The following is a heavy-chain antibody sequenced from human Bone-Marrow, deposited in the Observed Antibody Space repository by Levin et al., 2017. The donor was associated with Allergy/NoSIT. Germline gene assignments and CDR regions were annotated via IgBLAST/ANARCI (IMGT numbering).Heavy chain of an antibody. D-gene: IGHD5-24*01. CDR1: GFSFSTYA. V-gene: IGHV3-23*01. J-gene: IGHJ4*02. CDR3: ARVRRTGYNYVHRSDYAFDH. Sequence: GESLKISCVASGFSFSTYAMNWVRQAPGKGLEWVSGLSDAGGRTYYGDSVKGRFTVYRDNSENMMSLQMNSLRVDDTAVYYCARVRRTGYNYVHRSDYAFDHWGRGTLVTVSS. CDR2: LSDAGGRT.